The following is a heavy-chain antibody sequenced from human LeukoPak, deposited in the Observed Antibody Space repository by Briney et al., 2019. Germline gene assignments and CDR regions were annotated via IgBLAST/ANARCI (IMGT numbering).Heavy chain of an antibody. Sequence: ASVKVSCKASGYTFTGYYMHWVRQAPGQGLEWMGWINPNSGGTNYAQKFQGRVTMTRDTSISTAYMELSRLRSDDTAVYYCASLWSMVTGTPGPNWFDPWAREPWSPSPQ. CDR1: GYTFTGYY. CDR3: ASLWSMVTGTPGPNWFDP. D-gene: IGHD1-20*01. J-gene: IGHJ5*02. CDR2: INPNSGGT. V-gene: IGHV1-2*02.